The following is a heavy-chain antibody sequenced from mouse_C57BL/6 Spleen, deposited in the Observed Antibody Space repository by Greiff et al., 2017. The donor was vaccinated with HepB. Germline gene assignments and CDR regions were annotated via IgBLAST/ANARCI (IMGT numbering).Heavy chain of an antibody. V-gene: IGHV1-82*01. CDR3: ARSVVTTGEAY. Sequence: QVQLQQSGPELVKPGASVKISCKASGYAFSSSWMNWVKQRPGKGLEWIGRIYPGDGDTNYNGKFKGKATLTADKSSSTAYMQLSSLTSEDSAVYFCARSVVTTGEAYWGQGTTLTVSS. CDR1: GYAFSSSW. D-gene: IGHD2-2*01. CDR2: IYPGDGDT. J-gene: IGHJ2*01.